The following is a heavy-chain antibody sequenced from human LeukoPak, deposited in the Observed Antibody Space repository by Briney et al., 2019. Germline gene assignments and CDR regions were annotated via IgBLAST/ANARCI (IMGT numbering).Heavy chain of an antibody. CDR2: IHRDDKT. J-gene: IGHJ4*02. CDR1: GFTVSSSF. D-gene: IGHD2-2*01. V-gene: IGHV3-53*01. Sequence: GGSLRLSCAASGFTVSSSFIYWVRRAPGQGLEWVSFIHRDDKTYYADSVKGRFTMSRDSSKNTLYLQMNSLGADDTAVYYCAREVISTPSYFDYWGQGILVTVSS. CDR3: AREVISTPSYFDY.